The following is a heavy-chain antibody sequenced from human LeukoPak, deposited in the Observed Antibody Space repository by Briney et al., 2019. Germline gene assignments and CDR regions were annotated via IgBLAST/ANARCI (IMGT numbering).Heavy chain of an antibody. CDR1: GFTFSSYA. V-gene: IGHV3-30-3*01. Sequence: PGGSLRLSCAASGFTFSSYAMHWVRQAPGKGLEWVAVISYDGSNKYYADSVKGRFTISRDNSKNTLYLQMNRLRAEDTAVYYCARDLDYWGQGTLVTVSS. CDR2: ISYDGSNK. J-gene: IGHJ4*02. CDR3: ARDLDY.